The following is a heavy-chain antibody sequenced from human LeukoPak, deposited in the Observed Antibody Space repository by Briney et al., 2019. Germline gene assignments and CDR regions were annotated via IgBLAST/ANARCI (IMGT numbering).Heavy chain of an antibody. Sequence: SETLSLTCTVSGGSISSNSNYWAWIRQPPGRGLEWIGSISYGGSTYYSPSLESRVTISVDTSKNQFSLKLTSVTAADTAVYYCARDGFGSYYFDYWGQGTLVTVSS. V-gene: IGHV4-39*07. D-gene: IGHD1-26*01. J-gene: IGHJ4*02. CDR1: GGSISSNSNY. CDR2: ISYGGST. CDR3: ARDGFGSYYFDY.